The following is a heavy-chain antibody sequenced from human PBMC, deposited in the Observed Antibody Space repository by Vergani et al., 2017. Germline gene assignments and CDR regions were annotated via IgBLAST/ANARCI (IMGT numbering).Heavy chain of an antibody. CDR1: GGSMSGYY. CDR3: GRVADFYGLGSRLLDL. CDR2: MYHSGST. D-gene: IGHD3-10*01. J-gene: IGHJ5*02. Sequence: QVRLQESGPGLVKPSETLSLNCSVSGGSMSGYYWSWIRQPPGKELEWIGYMYHSGSTNYNPSLETRVTISGDTSKNQFSLKLNSVTAADTAVYYCGRVADFYGLGSRLLDLWGQGILVTVSS. V-gene: IGHV4-59*01.